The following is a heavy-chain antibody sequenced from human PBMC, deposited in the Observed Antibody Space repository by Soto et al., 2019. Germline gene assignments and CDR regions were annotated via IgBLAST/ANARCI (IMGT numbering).Heavy chain of an antibody. D-gene: IGHD6-13*01. CDR1: GGSISSYY. V-gene: IGHV4-59*08. CDR2: IYYRGST. Sequence: QVQLQESGPGLVKPSETLSLTCTVSGGSISSYYWSWIRQPPGQGLEWIGYIYYRGSTNYNPSLTSRVTISVDTSKNQFSLQLSSVTAADTAVYYCARRYSSAFDIWGQGTMVTVSS. CDR3: ARRYSSAFDI. J-gene: IGHJ3*02.